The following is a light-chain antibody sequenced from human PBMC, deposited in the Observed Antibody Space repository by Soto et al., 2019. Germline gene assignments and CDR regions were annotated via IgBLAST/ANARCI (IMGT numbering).Light chain of an antibody. V-gene: IGLV2-14*01. CDR3: SSYTSSRAYV. CDR2: EVS. J-gene: IGLJ1*01. CDR1: SSDVGGYNY. Sequence: QSALTQPASVSGSPGQSITIYCTGTSSDVGGYNYVSWYQQQSGKAPKLMIHEVSNRPSGVSNRFSGSKSGNTASLTISGLQAEDEADYYCSSYTSSRAYVFGIGTQLTVL.